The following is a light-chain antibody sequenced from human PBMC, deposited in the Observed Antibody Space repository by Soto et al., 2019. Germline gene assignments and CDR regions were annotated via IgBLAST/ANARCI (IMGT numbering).Light chain of an antibody. V-gene: IGKV3-20*01. Sequence: EIVLTQSPGTLSLSPGERATLSCRAYQSVSSSYLAWYQQKPGQAPRLLIYGASSRATGIPDRFSGSGSGTEFTLTISRLEPEDFAVYYCQYYGTSPYTFGQGTKLEIK. J-gene: IGKJ2*01. CDR3: QYYGTSPYT. CDR1: QSVSSSY. CDR2: GAS.